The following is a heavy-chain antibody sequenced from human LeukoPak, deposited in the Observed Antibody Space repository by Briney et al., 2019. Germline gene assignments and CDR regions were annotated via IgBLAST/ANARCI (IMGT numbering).Heavy chain of an antibody. CDR3: ARRPGGYYDTSGILEYFDY. V-gene: IGHV4-38-2*01. J-gene: IGHJ4*02. CDR1: GFSISSGYY. D-gene: IGHD3-22*01. Sequence: PSETLSLTCSVSGFSISSGYYWGWIRQPAGEGLEWIGHIYSTGSTNYNPSLKSRVTLSVDRSKNQFSLRLNSVTAADTAVYYCARRPGGYYDTSGILEYFDYWGQGILVTVSS. CDR2: IYSTGST.